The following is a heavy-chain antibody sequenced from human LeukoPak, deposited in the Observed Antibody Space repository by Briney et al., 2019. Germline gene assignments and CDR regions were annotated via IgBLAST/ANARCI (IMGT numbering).Heavy chain of an antibody. J-gene: IGHJ3*02. D-gene: IGHD3-3*01. CDR3: ARSLRNAFDI. CDR1: GFTFSSYS. CDR2: TRSSSSTI. V-gene: IGHV3-48*01. Sequence: GGSLRLSCAASGFTFSSYSMNWVRQAPGKGLEWVAYTRSSSSTIYYADSVKGRFTISTDNANNSVHLQMNSLRAEDTAVYYCARSLRNAFDIWGQGTMVTVSS.